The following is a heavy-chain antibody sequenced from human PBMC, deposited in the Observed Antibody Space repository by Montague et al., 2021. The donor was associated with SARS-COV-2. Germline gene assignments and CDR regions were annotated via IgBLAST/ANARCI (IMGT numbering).Heavy chain of an antibody. D-gene: IGHD6-19*01. J-gene: IGHJ6*02. CDR1: GVSISSYY. CDR3: AGRPTPSYSSGWYLFYYAMDV. V-gene: IGHV4-59*01. CDR2: IYFSGST. Sequence: SETLSLTCTVSGVSISSYYWSWIRQPPGKGLEWIGCIYFSGSTNYNPSLKSRVTISVDTSKNQFSLKLNSVTAADTAVYYCAGRPTPSYSSGWYLFYYAMDVWGQGTTVTVSS.